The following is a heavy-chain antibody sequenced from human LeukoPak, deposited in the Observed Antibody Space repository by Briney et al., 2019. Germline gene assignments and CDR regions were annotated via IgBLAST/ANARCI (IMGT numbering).Heavy chain of an antibody. Sequence: ASVKVSCKASGGSFSSYAISWVRQAPGQGLEWMVGIIPIFGTANYAQKFQGRVTITADKSTSTAYMELSSLRSEDTAVYYCARDFGSSGGSAFDIWGQGTMVTVSS. CDR1: GGSFSSYA. CDR3: ARDFGSSGGSAFDI. V-gene: IGHV1-69*06. CDR2: IIPIFGTA. J-gene: IGHJ3*02. D-gene: IGHD2-15*01.